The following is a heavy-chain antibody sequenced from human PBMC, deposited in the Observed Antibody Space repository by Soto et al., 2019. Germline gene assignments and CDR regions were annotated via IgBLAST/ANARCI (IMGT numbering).Heavy chain of an antibody. V-gene: IGHV5-51*01. D-gene: IGHD4-4*01. CDR2: IYPGDSDT. J-gene: IGHJ6*02. CDR1: GYSFTSYW. CDR3: ARGQGSTIVGYYDDDGTDV. Sequence: GESLKISCKGSGYSFTSYWIGWVRQMPGKGLEWMGIIYPGDSDTRYSPSFQGQVTISADKSISTAYLQWSSLKASDTAMYYCARGQGSTIVGYYDDDGTDVRGQGTTVTVSS.